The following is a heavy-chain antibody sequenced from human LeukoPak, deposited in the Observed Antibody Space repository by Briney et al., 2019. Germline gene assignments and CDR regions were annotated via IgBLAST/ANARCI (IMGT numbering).Heavy chain of an antibody. D-gene: IGHD1-26*01. V-gene: IGHV3-11*05. Sequence: GGSLRLSCAASGFTFSDYYMTWIRQAPGKGLEWLSYISSSSTYTNYADSVKGRFTISRDNSKNTLYLQMNSLRAEDTAVYYCAKDCGGFTREPCGYWGQGTLVTVSS. CDR1: GFTFSDYY. CDR2: ISSSSTYT. CDR3: AKDCGGFTREPCGY. J-gene: IGHJ4*02.